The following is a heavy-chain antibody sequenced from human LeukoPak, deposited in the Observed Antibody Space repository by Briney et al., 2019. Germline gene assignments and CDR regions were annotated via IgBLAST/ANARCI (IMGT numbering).Heavy chain of an antibody. D-gene: IGHD6-19*01. CDR3: ARIAVAEPAKPRQTAQFDY. Sequence: SETLSLTCTVSGGSISSSSYYWGWIRQPPGKGLEWIGSIYYSGSTYYNPSLKSRVTISVDTSKNQFSLKLSSVTAADTAVYYCARIAVAEPAKPRQTAQFDYWGQGTLVTVSS. V-gene: IGHV4-39*07. J-gene: IGHJ4*02. CDR2: IYYSGST. CDR1: GGSISSSSYY.